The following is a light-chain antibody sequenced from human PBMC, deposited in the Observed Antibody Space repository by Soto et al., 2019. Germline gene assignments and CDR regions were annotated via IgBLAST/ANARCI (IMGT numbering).Light chain of an antibody. CDR3: SSYTSSSALYV. V-gene: IGLV2-14*01. J-gene: IGLJ1*01. CDR2: DVS. CDR1: SSDVGGYNY. Sequence: QSVLTQPASVSGSPGQSITISCTGTSSDVGGYNYVSWYQQHPGKAPKLMIYDVSNRPSGVSNRFSGSKSGNTASLTISVLQAEDEADYYCSSYTSSSALYVFGTGTKSPS.